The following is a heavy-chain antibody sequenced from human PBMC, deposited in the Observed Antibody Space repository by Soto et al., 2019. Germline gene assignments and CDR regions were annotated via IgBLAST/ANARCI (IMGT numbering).Heavy chain of an antibody. D-gene: IGHD3-16*02. CDR3: ARADAWALPGYRFDY. Sequence: QAQLVESGGGVVQPGRSLRLSCAASGFTFSSYAMHWVRQAPGKGLEWVAVISYDGSEKHHADSVKGRFTISRDNSKNSLYLQMNGLRPEDTAVYYCARADAWALPGYRFDYWGQGTLITVSS. CDR1: GFTFSSYA. V-gene: IGHV3-30-3*01. CDR2: ISYDGSEK. J-gene: IGHJ4*02.